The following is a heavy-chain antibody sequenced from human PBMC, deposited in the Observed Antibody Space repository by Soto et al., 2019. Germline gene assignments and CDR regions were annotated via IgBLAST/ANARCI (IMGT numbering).Heavy chain of an antibody. CDR1: GYSFTSYW. V-gene: IGHV5-10-1*01. CDR3: ARIEAYYDSSGYYYVDFDY. CDR2: IDPSDSYT. J-gene: IGHJ4*02. D-gene: IGHD3-22*01. Sequence: PGESLKISCKGSGYSFTSYWISWVRQMPGKGLEWMGRIDPSDSYTNYSPSFQGHVTISADKSISTAYLQWSSLKASDTAMYYCARIEAYYDSSGYYYVDFDYWGQGTLVTVSS.